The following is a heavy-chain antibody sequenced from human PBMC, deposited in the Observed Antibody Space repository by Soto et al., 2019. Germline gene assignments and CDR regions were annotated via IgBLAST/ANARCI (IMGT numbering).Heavy chain of an antibody. CDR1: GFTFSSYA. D-gene: IGHD3-16*01. CDR3: VGLKYYFAC. Sequence: WVSLRLSCVASGFTFSSYAMSWVRQAPGKGLEWVSAISGSGGSTYYADSVKGRFTISRDNSKNTLYLQMNSLRAEDTAVYYCVGLKYYFACWGKGTLVPVSP. V-gene: IGHV3-23*01. J-gene: IGHJ4*02. CDR2: ISGSGGST.